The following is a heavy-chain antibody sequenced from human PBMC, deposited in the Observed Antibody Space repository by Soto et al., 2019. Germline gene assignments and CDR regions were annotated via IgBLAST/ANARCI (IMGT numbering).Heavy chain of an antibody. D-gene: IGHD3-10*01. CDR1: GYTFTSYG. CDR2: ISAYNGNT. Sequence: ASVKVSCKASGYTFTSYGISWVRQAPGQGLEWMGWISAYNGNTNYAQKLQGRVTMTTDTSTSTAYMELRSLRSDDTAVYYCARDHPGDLLSSPIYWGQGTLVTVSS. J-gene: IGHJ4*02. V-gene: IGHV1-18*01. CDR3: ARDHPGDLLSSPIY.